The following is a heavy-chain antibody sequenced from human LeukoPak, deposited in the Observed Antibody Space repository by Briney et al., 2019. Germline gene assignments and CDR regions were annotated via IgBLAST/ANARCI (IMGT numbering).Heavy chain of an antibody. CDR2: IYNSGST. V-gene: IGHV4-59*08. Sequence: PSETLSLTCAVSGGSFRSYNWSWVRQPPGKGLGWIGYIYNSGSTNYNPSLKSRLSISVDTSKNQVSLKLSSVTAADTAVYYCATLRDEYGDYVDYWGQGTLVTVSS. CDR3: ATLRDEYGDYVDY. J-gene: IGHJ4*02. CDR1: GGSFRSYN. D-gene: IGHD4-17*01.